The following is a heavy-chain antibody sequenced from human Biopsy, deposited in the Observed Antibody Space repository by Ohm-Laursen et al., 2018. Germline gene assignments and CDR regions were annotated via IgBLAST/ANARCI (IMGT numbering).Heavy chain of an antibody. CDR2: ISASGNHI. V-gene: IGHV3-21*01. CDR1: GFTFSGFS. Sequence: SLRLSCVASGFTFSGFSMSWVRQAPGKGLEWVSSISASGNHIYYTDSVKGRFTVSKDNGKNSVYLQMNSLRVEDTAVYYCARDGEAKYCKHGVCPSDFWGQGTLVTVSS. J-gene: IGHJ4*02. D-gene: IGHD2-8*01. CDR3: ARDGEAKYCKHGVCPSDF.